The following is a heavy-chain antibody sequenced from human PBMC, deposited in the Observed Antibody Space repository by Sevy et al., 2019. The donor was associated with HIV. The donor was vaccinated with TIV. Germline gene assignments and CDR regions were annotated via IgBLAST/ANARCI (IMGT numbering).Heavy chain of an antibody. Sequence: GGSLRLSCVASGFTFSNYAMSWVRQAPGKGLEWVSAISGGGGSTYYADSVKGRFTISRDNSKNTLYLQMNSLRAEDMALYYCAKDYEFGSGSLMGLFDYWGQGTLVTVSS. J-gene: IGHJ4*02. CDR3: AKDYEFGSGSLMGLFDY. V-gene: IGHV3-23*01. D-gene: IGHD3-10*01. CDR2: ISGGGGST. CDR1: GFTFSNYA.